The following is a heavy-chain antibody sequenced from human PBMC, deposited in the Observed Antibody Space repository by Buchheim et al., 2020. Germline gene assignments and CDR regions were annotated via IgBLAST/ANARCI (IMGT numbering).Heavy chain of an antibody. Sequence: QVQLVQSGAEVKKPGASVKVSCKASGYTFTNYYMHWVRQAPGQGLEWMGIINPSGGSTSYAQKFQGRVTMTRDTSTSTVYMELSSLRSEDTAVYYCARVRGPSGVGATSLGALDYWGQGTL. V-gene: IGHV1-46*01. CDR3: ARVRGPSGVGATSLGALDY. CDR2: INPSGGST. CDR1: GYTFTNYY. J-gene: IGHJ4*02. D-gene: IGHD1-26*01.